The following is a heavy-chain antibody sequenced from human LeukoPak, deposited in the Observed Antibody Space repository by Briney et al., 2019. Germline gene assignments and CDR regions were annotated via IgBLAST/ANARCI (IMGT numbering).Heavy chain of an antibody. J-gene: IGHJ4*02. CDR3: ARDVGIQLWFRPFDY. V-gene: IGHV4-39*07. Sequence: SETLSLTCTVSGGSISSSSYYWGWIRQPPGKGLEWIGSIYYSGSTYYNPSLKSRVTISVDTSKNQFSLKLSSVTAADTAVYYCARDVGIQLWFRPFDYWGQGTLVTVSS. D-gene: IGHD5-18*01. CDR2: IYYSGST. CDR1: GGSISSSSYY.